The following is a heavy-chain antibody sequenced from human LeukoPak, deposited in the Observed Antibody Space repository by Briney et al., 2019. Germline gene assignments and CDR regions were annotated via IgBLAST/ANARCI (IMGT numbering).Heavy chain of an antibody. V-gene: IGHV3-30*03. CDR1: GFTLSSYD. J-gene: IGHJ4*02. CDR2: ISYDGSNK. D-gene: IGHD6-13*01. Sequence: GGSLRLSCAASGFTLSSYDMHWVRQAPGKGLEWVAVISYDGSNKYYADSVKGRFTISRDNSKNTLFLQMNSLRADDTAMYYCARGSYSSSWKTFDYWGQGTLVTVSS. CDR3: ARGSYSSSWKTFDY.